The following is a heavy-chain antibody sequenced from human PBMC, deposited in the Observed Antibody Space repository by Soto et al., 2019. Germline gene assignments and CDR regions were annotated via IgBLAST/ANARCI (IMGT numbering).Heavy chain of an antibody. Sequence: SETLSLTCTVSGGSISSYYWSWIRQPPGKGLEWIGYIYYSGSTNYNPSLKSRVTISVDTSKNQFSLKLSSVTAADTAVYYCARGIAAAGSFDYWGQGTLVTVSS. CDR1: GGSISSYY. V-gene: IGHV4-59*01. CDR2: IYYSGST. J-gene: IGHJ4*02. CDR3: ARGIAAAGSFDY. D-gene: IGHD6-13*01.